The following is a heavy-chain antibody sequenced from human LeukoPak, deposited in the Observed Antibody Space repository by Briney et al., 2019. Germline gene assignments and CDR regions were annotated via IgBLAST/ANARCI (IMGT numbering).Heavy chain of an antibody. D-gene: IGHD3-10*01. CDR1: GFTFSPYN. J-gene: IGHJ4*02. CDR3: ARAKSSGSCNDY. CDR2: IRSSGGTI. Sequence: PGGSLRLSCAASGFTFSPYNMNWVRQAPGKGLEWVSYIRSSGGTIYYADSVKGRFTISRDNGKNSLFLQMNSLRAEDTAVYYCARAKSSGSCNDYWGQGTLVTVSS. V-gene: IGHV3-48*01.